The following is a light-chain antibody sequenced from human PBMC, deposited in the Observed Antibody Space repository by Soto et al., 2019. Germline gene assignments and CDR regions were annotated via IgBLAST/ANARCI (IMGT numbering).Light chain of an antibody. CDR1: LTLSSW. CDR2: KAS. Sequence: IQRTQSPSTLSGSVGDRVTITCRASLTLSSWVAWYQQKPGKAPKLLIYKASTLKSGVPARFSGSGSGTEFTRTISSLQPDDFATYDCQQDNCYSEALGQGIKVEFK. CDR3: QQDNCYSEA. J-gene: IGKJ1*01. V-gene: IGKV1-5*03.